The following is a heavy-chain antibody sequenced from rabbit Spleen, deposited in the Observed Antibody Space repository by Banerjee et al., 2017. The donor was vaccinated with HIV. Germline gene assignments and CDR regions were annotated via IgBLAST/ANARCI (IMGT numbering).Heavy chain of an antibody. CDR1: GFTLSSYY. CDR2: IDPVFGIT. V-gene: IGHV1S7*01. D-gene: IGHD8-1*01. CDR3: ARDGAGGSYFAL. J-gene: IGHJ4*01. Sequence: QLKESGGGLVQPGGSLKLSCKASGFTLSSYYMNWVRQAPGKGLEWIGYIDPVFGITYYANWVNGRFSIPRENAQNTVFLQMTSLTAADTATYFCARDGAGGSYFALWGPGTLVTVS.